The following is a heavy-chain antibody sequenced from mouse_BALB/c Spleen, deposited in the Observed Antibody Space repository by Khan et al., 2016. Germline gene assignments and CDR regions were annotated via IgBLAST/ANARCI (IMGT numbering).Heavy chain of an antibody. CDR1: GFNIKDTY. J-gene: IGHJ3*01. Sequence: EVQLVESGAELVKPGASVKLSCTASGFNIKDTYMHWVKQRPEQGLEWIGRIDPANGNTKYDPKFQGKATITADPSSKTAYLQLSSLTSEVTAVYYCARYPYDDDVGFAYWGQGTLVTVSA. D-gene: IGHD2-4*01. CDR2: IDPANGNT. V-gene: IGHV14-3*02. CDR3: ARYPYDDDVGFAY.